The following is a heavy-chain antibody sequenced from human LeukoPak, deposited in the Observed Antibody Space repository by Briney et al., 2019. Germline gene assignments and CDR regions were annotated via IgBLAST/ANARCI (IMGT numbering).Heavy chain of an antibody. CDR2: VNYSGRT. J-gene: IGHJ4*02. V-gene: IGHV4-39*01. D-gene: IGHD1-20*01. Sequence: SETLSLACTVSGGSISSSNYYCGWLRQPPGKGLEWIGSVNYSGRTYYNPSLKSRVTLSVDTSRNQFSLRLSSVTASDTAVYYCTRRSITGASDYWGQGTLVTVSS. CDR1: GGSISSSNYY. CDR3: TRRSITGASDY.